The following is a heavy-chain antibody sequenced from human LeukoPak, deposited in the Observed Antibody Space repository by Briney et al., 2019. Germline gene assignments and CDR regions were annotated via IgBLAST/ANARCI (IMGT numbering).Heavy chain of an antibody. V-gene: IGHV4-61*02. CDR3: ARYCSSTTEGFDI. J-gene: IGHJ3*02. CDR2: IYTSGST. Sequence: SETLSLTCTVSGGSISSGSYYWSWIRQPAGKGLEWIGRIYTSGSTNYNPSLKSRVTISVDTSKNQFSLKLSSVTAADTAVYYCARYCSSTTEGFDIWGQGTMVTVSS. CDR1: GGSISSGSYY. D-gene: IGHD2-2*01.